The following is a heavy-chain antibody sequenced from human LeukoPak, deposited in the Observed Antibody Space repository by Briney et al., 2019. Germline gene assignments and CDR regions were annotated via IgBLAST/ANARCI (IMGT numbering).Heavy chain of an antibody. CDR3: ARVLDYGGFYYYYGMDV. CDR1: GGSISSYY. CDR2: IYYSGST. D-gene: IGHD4-23*01. J-gene: IGHJ6*02. Sequence: SETLSLTCTVSGGSISSYYWSWIRQPPGKGLEWIGYIYYSGSTNYNPSLKSRVTISVDTSKNQFSLKLSSVTAADTAAYYCARVLDYGGFYYYYGMDVWGQGTTVTVSS. V-gene: IGHV4-59*01.